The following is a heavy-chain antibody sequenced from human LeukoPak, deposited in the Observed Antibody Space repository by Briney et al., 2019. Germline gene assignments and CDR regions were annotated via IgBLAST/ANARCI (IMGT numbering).Heavy chain of an antibody. D-gene: IGHD3-16*01. Sequence: PSETLSLTCTVSGGSISSYYWSWIRQPPGKGLEWIGYIYTSGSTNYNPSLKSRVTISVDTSKNQFSLKLSSVTAADTAVYYCARRGYDYVWGSPNAGYLDYWGQGTLVTVSS. V-gene: IGHV4-4*09. CDR1: GGSISSYY. CDR3: ARRGYDYVWGSPNAGYLDY. J-gene: IGHJ4*02. CDR2: IYTSGST.